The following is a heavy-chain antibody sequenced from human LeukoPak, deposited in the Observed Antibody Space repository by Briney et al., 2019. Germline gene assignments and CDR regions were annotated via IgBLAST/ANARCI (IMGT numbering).Heavy chain of an antibody. CDR2: ISYDGSNK. V-gene: IGHV3-30*18. CDR3: AKGLSMVATTGFDY. CDR1: GFTFSNYA. J-gene: IGHJ4*02. Sequence: GGSLRLSSAASGFTFSNYAMHSVRQAPGKGLEWVSLISYDGSNKYYADSVKGRFTISRDNSKNTLYLQMNSLRAEDTAVYYCAKGLSMVATTGFDYWGQGTLVTVSS. D-gene: IGHD5-12*01.